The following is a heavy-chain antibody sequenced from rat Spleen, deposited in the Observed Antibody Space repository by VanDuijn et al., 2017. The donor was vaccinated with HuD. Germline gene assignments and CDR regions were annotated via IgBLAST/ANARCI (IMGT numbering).Heavy chain of an antibody. CDR1: GFNFNDYW. Sequence: EVKRVEPGGGLVQPGRSLKLSCAATGFNFNDYWTRWVRHAPGKGLDCICELHKDSSTINYTPSLKNKFSISRDNAQNTLYLQISKLGSKDTANYYCARAGDYGSPMDAWGQGASVTVSS. CDR3: ARAGDYGSPMDA. CDR2: LHKDSSTI. J-gene: IGHJ4*01. V-gene: IGHV4-2*01. D-gene: IGHD1-7*01.